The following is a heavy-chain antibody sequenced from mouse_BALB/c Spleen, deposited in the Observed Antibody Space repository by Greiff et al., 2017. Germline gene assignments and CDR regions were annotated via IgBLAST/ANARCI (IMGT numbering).Heavy chain of an antibody. V-gene: IGHV1-87*01. J-gene: IGHJ4*01. D-gene: IGHD2-10*02. CDR1: GYTFTSYW. CDR2: IYPGDGDT. CDR3: ARGGYGNYSYAMDY. Sequence: VQLQQSGAELARPGASVKLSCKASGYTFTSYWMQWVKQRPGQGLEWIGAIYPGDGDTRYTQKFKGKATLTADKSSSTAYMQLSSLASEDSAVYYCARGGYGNYSYAMDYWGQGTSVTVSS.